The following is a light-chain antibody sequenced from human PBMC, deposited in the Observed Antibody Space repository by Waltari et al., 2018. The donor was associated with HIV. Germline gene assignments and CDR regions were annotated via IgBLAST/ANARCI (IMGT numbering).Light chain of an antibody. CDR1: QSLLHSNGINY. CDR2: LGS. CDR3: MQALQTPYT. V-gene: IGKV2-28*01. Sequence: EILMTQSPPSLPVTPGKPASISCRSSQSLLHSNGINYLDWYLQKPGQSPQLLIYLGSNRASGVPDSFSGGGSGTDFTLKISRVEAEDLGGVDYCMQALQTPYTFGQGTKLELK. J-gene: IGKJ2*01.